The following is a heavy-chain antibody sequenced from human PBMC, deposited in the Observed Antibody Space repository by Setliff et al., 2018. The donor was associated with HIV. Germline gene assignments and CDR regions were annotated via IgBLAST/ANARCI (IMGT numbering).Heavy chain of an antibody. V-gene: IGHV1-24*01. Sequence: GASVKVSCKVSGYTLTELSMHWVRQAPGKGLEWMGGFDPEDGETIYEQKFQGRVTMTEDTSTDTAYMELSSLRSEDTAVYYCATAYDSSGYYFEYFQHWGQGTLVTVSS. CDR1: GYTLTELS. CDR3: ATAYDSSGYYFEYFQH. D-gene: IGHD3-22*01. CDR2: FDPEDGET. J-gene: IGHJ1*01.